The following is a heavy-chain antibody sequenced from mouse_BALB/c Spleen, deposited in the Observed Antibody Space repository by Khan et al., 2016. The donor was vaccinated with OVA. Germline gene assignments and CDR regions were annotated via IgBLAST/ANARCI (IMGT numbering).Heavy chain of an antibody. J-gene: IGHJ2*01. V-gene: IGHV3-2*02. CDR2: ISYRGST. D-gene: IGHD1-2*01. Sequence: EVHLQVSGPGLVKPSQSLSLTCPVTGYSITSGYGWNWIRQFPGNKLEWMGYISYRGSTNYNPSLKSRISITRDTSKNQFFLQLNSVTTEDTATYYCARTARIKYWGQGTTLTVSS. CDR1: GYSITSGYG. CDR3: ARTARIKY.